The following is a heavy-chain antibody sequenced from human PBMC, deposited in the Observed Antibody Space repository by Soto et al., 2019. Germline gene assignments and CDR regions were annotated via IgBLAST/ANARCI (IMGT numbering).Heavy chain of an antibody. J-gene: IGHJ4*02. CDR3: AREGNLGRWLQPLDF. D-gene: IGHD5-12*01. V-gene: IGHV4-59*01. CDR1: GGSISSYY. CDR2: IHYNGNT. Sequence: PLETLSLTCTVSGGSISSYYWSWIRQPPGKGLEWIGNIHYNGNTKYNPSLKSRVTMSVDTSKNQFSLKLISVTAADTAKYFCAREGNLGRWLQPLDFWGQGTLVTVSS.